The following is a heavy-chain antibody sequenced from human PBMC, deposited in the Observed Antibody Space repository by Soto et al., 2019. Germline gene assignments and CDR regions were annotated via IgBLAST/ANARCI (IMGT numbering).Heavy chain of an antibody. D-gene: IGHD3-10*01. CDR3: ARAFRYSGSGTYPPDY. V-gene: IGHV3-48*01. CDR1: GFTFGNYG. CDR2: ISYFGGTI. J-gene: IGHJ4*02. Sequence: GGSLRLSCEGSGFTFGNYGLNWVRQAPGKGLEWISYISYFGGTIEYADSVKGRFTISRDNAKNSLYLQMGSLRAEDTAVYFCARAFRYSGSGTYPPDYWGQGTLVTVSS.